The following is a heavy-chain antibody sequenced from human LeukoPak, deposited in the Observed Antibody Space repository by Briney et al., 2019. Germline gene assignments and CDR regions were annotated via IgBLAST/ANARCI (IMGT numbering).Heavy chain of an antibody. J-gene: IGHJ2*01. Sequence: PSQTLSLTCAASGGSISSGGYSWSWIRQPPGKGLEWIGYIYHSGSTYYNPSLKSRVTISADRSKNQFSLKLSSVTAADTAVYYCARGVVRYWYFDLWGRGTLVTVSS. CDR1: GGSISSGGYS. CDR2: IYHSGST. V-gene: IGHV4-30-2*01. D-gene: IGHD2-15*01. CDR3: ARGVVRYWYFDL.